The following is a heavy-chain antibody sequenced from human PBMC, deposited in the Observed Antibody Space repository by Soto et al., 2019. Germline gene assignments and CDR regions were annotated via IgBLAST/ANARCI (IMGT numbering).Heavy chain of an antibody. V-gene: IGHV4-59*01. D-gene: IGHD3-10*01. J-gene: IGHJ4*02. Sequence: SETLSLTCTVSGGSTSNYFWHWIRQPPGKGLEWIGYIYYSGSTNYNPSLKSRVTISVDTSKNQFSLKLSSVTAADTAVYYCAASGSNGQFDFWAQGTLVTVSS. CDR3: AASGSNGQFDF. CDR2: IYYSGST. CDR1: GGSTSNYF.